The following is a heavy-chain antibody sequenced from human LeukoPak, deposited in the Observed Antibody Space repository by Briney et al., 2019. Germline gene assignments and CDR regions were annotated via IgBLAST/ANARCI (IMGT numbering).Heavy chain of an antibody. Sequence: PSETLSLTCTVSGGSISSYYWSWIRQPPGKGLEWIGYIYYSGSTNYNPSLKSRVTISVDTSKNQFSLKLSSVTAADTAVYYCARLGTIAAAGHFDYWGQGTLVTVSS. CDR3: ARLGTIAAAGHFDY. CDR1: GGSISSYY. V-gene: IGHV4-59*08. J-gene: IGHJ4*02. CDR2: IYYSGST. D-gene: IGHD6-13*01.